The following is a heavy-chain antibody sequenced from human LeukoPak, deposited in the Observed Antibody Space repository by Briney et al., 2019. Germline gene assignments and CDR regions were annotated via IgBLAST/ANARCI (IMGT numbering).Heavy chain of an antibody. CDR2: IIPILGIA. CDR1: GGTFSSYA. Sequence: SVKVSCKASGGTFSSYAISWVRQAPGQGLEWMGRIIPILGIANYAQRFQGRVTITADKSTSTAYMELSSLRSEDTAVYYCAREENTAMEENAFDIWGQGTMVTVSS. V-gene: IGHV1-69*04. CDR3: AREENTAMEENAFDI. D-gene: IGHD5-18*01. J-gene: IGHJ3*02.